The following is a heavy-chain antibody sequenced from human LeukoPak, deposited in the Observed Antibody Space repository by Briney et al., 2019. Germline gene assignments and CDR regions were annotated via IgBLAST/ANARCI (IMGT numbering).Heavy chain of an antibody. J-gene: IGHJ6*03. V-gene: IGHV4-34*01. CDR1: GGSFSGYY. CDR2: INHSGST. CDR3: ARVLSGGSSKAYYYYYMDV. Sequence: SETLSLTCAVYGGSFSGYYWSWIRQPPGKGLEWIGEINHSGSTNYNPSLKSRVTISVDTSKNQFSLKLSSVTAADTAVYYCARVLSGGSSKAYYYYYMDVWGKGTTVTVSS. D-gene: IGHD2-15*01.